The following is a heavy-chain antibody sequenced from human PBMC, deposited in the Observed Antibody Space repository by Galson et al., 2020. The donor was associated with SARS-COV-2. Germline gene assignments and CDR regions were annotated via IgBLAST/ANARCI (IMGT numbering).Heavy chain of an antibody. D-gene: IGHD1-20*01. Sequence: QLGESLKISCAASGFTFSSYGMHWVRQAPGKGLEWVAVIWYDGSNKYYADSVKGRFTISRDNSKNTLYLQMNSLRAEDTAVYYCAKDDNWNPFYYYYYMDVWGKGTTVTVSS. CDR3: AKDDNWNPFYYYYYMDV. J-gene: IGHJ6*03. V-gene: IGHV3-33*06. CDR1: GFTFSSYG. CDR2: IWYDGSNK.